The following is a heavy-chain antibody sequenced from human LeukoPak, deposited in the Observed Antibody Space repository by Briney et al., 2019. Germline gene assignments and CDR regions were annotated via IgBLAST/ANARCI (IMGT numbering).Heavy chain of an antibody. J-gene: IGHJ4*02. CDR3: AKYTGYSSGWDRSPFDY. CDR2: ISGSGGST. CDR1: GFTFSSYA. V-gene: IGHV3-23*01. D-gene: IGHD6-19*01. Sequence: GGSLRLSCAASGFTFSSYAMSWVRQAPGKGMEWVSAISGSGGSTYYADSVKGRFTISRDNSKNTLYLQMNSLRAEDTAVYYCAKYTGYSSGWDRSPFDYWGQGTLVTVSS.